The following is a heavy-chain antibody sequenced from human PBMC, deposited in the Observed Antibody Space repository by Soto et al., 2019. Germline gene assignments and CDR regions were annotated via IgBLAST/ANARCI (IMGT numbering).Heavy chain of an antibody. Sequence: ASVKVSCKASGYTFTSYDINWVRQATGQGLEWMGWMNPNSGNTGYAQKFQGRVTMTRNTSISTAYMELSSLRSEDTAVYYCARVVREEDILTCCYYYYGMGIWGQGTTVTVAS. J-gene: IGHJ6*02. CDR2: MNPNSGNT. D-gene: IGHD3-9*01. CDR3: ARVVREEDILTCCYYYYGMGI. V-gene: IGHV1-8*01. CDR1: GYTFTSYD.